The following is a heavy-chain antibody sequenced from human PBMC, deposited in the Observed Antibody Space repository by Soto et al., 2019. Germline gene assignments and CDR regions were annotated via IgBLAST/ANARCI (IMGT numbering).Heavy chain of an antibody. J-gene: IGHJ2*01. CDR2: IKQDGSEK. D-gene: IGHD2-2*01. Sequence: EVQLVESGGGLVQPGGSLRLSCAASGLTFSTYWMSWVRQAPGKGLEWVANIKQDGSEKYYVDSVTGRFTISRDNAKNSLHLQMNSLRVEDTAVYYCAKGVPAADWYFGLWGRGTLVTVSS. CDR3: AKGVPAADWYFGL. CDR1: GLTFSTYW. V-gene: IGHV3-7*01.